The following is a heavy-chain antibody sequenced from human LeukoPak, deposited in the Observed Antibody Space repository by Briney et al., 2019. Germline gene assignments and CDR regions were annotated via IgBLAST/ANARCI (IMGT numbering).Heavy chain of an antibody. D-gene: IGHD3-3*01. Sequence: ASVKVSCKASGYPFTSYGISWVRQAPGQGLEWMGWISGYNGNTNYAQKLQGRVTMTTDTSTSTAYMELMSLRSDDTAVYYCARDYRKVFGVIIIDGMDVWGQGTTVTVSS. J-gene: IGHJ6*02. CDR3: ARDYRKVFGVIIIDGMDV. V-gene: IGHV1-18*01. CDR2: ISGYNGNT. CDR1: GYPFTSYG.